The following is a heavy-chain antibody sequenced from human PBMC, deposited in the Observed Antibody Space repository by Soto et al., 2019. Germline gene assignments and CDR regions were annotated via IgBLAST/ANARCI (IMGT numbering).Heavy chain of an antibody. CDR3: ARRSGYSYGPNWFDP. D-gene: IGHD5-18*01. Sequence: QVTLKESGPVLVKPTETLTLTCTVSGFSLSNARMGVSWIRQPPGKALEWLAHIFSNDEKSYSTSLKSKLTISKNTSKSQVVLTMTNMDPVDTATYYCARRSGYSYGPNWFDPWGQGTLVTVSS. V-gene: IGHV2-26*01. CDR1: GFSLSNARMG. CDR2: IFSNDEK. J-gene: IGHJ5*02.